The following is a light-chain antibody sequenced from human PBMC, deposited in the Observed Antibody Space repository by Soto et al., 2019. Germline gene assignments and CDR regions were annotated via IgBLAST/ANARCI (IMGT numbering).Light chain of an antibody. CDR3: NSYAGSNNGV. CDR2: EVS. CDR1: SSDVGGYNY. Sequence: QSALTQPPSASGSPGQSVTISCTGTSSDVGGYNYVSWYQQHTGKAPKLMIYEVSKRPSGVPDRFSGSKSGNTASLTVSGLQAEDEADYYCNSYAGSNNGVFGGGTKLTVL. V-gene: IGLV2-8*01. J-gene: IGLJ3*02.